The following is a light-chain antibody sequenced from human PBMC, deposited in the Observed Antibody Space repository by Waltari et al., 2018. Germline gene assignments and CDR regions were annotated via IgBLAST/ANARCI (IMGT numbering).Light chain of an antibody. V-gene: IGLV1-51*01. CDR3: GSWDTSLSGHV. CDR2: DSV. CDR1: TSNLGNNY. J-gene: IGLJ1*01. Sequence: QSVLTQPPSVSAAPGQKVTNSGSGSTSNLGNNYVSWYQQFPGTPPNLLIYDSVSRPPGIRDRFSGSKSGTSATLDITGLQTGDEADYYCGSWDTSLSGHVFGTGTKVTVL.